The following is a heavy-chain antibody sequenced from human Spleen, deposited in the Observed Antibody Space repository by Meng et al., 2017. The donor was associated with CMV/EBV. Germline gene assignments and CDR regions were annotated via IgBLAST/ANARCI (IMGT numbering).Heavy chain of an antibody. J-gene: IGHJ4*02. CDR1: GFTFTDYY. V-gene: IGHV1-2*02. Sequence: QVQLVQSGAGVKKPWASVKFSCKTSGFTFTDYYINWVRQAPGQGLEWMGWINPDSGGSKSAQKFQGRVTMTRDTSISTAYMELSGLRSGDTAVYYCARDMADWLLHYWGQGTLVTVSS. CDR3: ARDMADWLLHY. CDR2: INPDSGGS. D-gene: IGHD3-9*01.